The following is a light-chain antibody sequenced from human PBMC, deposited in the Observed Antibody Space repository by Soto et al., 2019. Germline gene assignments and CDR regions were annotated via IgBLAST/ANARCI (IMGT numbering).Light chain of an antibody. CDR3: QQRSSWSLFT. Sequence: EIVLTQSPATLSLSPGERATLSCRASQSVSSYLAWYQQKPGQAPRLLIYDASNRATGIPARFSGSGSGTDFTLTISSLEPEDFAVYYYQQRSSWSLFTFGAGTKVYIK. J-gene: IGKJ3*01. V-gene: IGKV3-11*01. CDR1: QSVSSY. CDR2: DAS.